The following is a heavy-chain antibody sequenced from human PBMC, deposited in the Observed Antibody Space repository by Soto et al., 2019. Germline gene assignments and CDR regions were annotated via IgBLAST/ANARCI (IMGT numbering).Heavy chain of an antibody. V-gene: IGHV3-30*04. CDR3: VSPRSDYFHFGLDL. J-gene: IGHJ6*02. CDR2: ISYDARDK. Sequence: QVQVVESGGGVVQPGRSLRLSCAASGFNFRSHAINWVRQAPGKGLEWVAGISYDARDKYYADSVRGRLTISRDDSKNTVFLQMNSLRVEDTAVYYCVSPRSDYFHFGLDLWGQGTTVTVSS. D-gene: IGHD2-15*01. CDR1: GFNFRSHA.